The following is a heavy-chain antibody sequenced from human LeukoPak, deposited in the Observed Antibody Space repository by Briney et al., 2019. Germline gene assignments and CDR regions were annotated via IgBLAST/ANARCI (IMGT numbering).Heavy chain of an antibody. CDR3: AKDYGDYAYSFHY. CDR1: GFTFSNYA. CDR2: NSGSGYGK. D-gene: IGHD4-17*01. J-gene: IGHJ4*02. Sequence: PGGSLRLSCAASGFTFSNYAMDWVRQAPGRGREWVSVNSGSGYGKNYEDCVKGRFTISRDNSKNTLYLLTISLRAEDTAVYYCAKDYGDYAYSFHYWGQGTLVTVSS. V-gene: IGHV3-23*01.